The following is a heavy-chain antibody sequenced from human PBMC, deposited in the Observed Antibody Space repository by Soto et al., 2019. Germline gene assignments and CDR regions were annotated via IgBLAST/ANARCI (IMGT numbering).Heavy chain of an antibody. CDR1: GGSFSGYY. D-gene: IGHD3-9*01. Sequence: PSETLSLTCAVYGGSFSGYYWSWIRQPPGKGLEWIGEINHSGSTNYNPSLKSRVTISVDTSKNQFSLKLSSVTAADTAVYYCARKRYFDSWGWGMDVWGKGTTVTVSS. CDR3: ARKRYFDSWGWGMDV. V-gene: IGHV4-34*01. CDR2: INHSGST. J-gene: IGHJ6*04.